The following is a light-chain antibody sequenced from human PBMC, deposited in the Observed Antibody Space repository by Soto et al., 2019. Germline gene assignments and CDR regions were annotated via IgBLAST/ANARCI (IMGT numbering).Light chain of an antibody. CDR1: QNISSW. CDR2: KAS. J-gene: IGKJ1*01. Sequence: DLQMTQSPSTLSASVRDRDTITCRARQNISSWLAWYQQRPGKAPKLLIYKASNLESGVPSRFSGSGSGTELTLTISSLHPDDFATYYCQQYYTYPWTFGPGTKV. CDR3: QQYYTYPWT. V-gene: IGKV1-5*03.